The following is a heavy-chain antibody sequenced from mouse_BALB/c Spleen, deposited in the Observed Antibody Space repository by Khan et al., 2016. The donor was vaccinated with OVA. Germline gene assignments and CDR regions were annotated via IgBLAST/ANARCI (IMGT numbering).Heavy chain of an antibody. CDR3: ASSNYYGSRRYAMDY. J-gene: IGHJ4*01. D-gene: IGHD1-1*01. CDR1: DYTFTSYW. Sequence: DLVKPGASVKLSCKASDYTFTSYWVNWIKQSPGQGLEWIGRSAPGSGSISFNEMFKAKQTLTVDTSSSTAYIQLSGLSSDGSAVYCCASSNYYGSRRYAMDYWGQGTSVTVSS. CDR2: SAPGSGSI. V-gene: IGHV1S41*01.